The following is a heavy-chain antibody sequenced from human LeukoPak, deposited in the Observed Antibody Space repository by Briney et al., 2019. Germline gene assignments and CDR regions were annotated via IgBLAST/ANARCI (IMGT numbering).Heavy chain of an antibody. D-gene: IGHD6-13*01. V-gene: IGHV1-69*02. CDR3: ASQTSYSSSWYTDY. Sequence: GASVTVSCKAAGGTFSSYTISWVRQAPGQGLELMGRIIPILGIANYSQKFQGRVTITADKSTSTAYMELSSLRSEDTAVYYCASQTSYSSSWYTDYWGQGTLVTVSS. CDR2: IIPILGIA. J-gene: IGHJ4*02. CDR1: GGTFSSYT.